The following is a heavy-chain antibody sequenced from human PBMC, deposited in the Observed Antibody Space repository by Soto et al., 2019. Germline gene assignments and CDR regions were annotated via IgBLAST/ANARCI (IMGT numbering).Heavy chain of an antibody. J-gene: IGHJ4*02. CDR3: ARGSGWLHIDS. Sequence: EVQLLESGGGLVQPGGSLRLSCAASGFSFSSYAMSWVRQAPGKGLEWLSSISGSYGITHYADSVEGRFSISRDNANNSLFLEMDGLRAEDTALYYCARGSGWLHIDSWGRGTRVTVSS. CDR2: ISGSYGIT. CDR1: GFSFSSYA. V-gene: IGHV3-23*01. D-gene: IGHD3-16*01.